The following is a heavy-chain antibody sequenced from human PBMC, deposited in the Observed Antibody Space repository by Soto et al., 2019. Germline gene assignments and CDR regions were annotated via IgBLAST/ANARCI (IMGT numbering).Heavy chain of an antibody. Sequence: PSETLSLTCTVSGGSISSGGCYWSWIRQHPGKGLEWIGYIYYSGSTYYNPSLKSRVTISVDTSKNQFSLKLSSVTAADTAVYYCARESSGDYYGSGSYYNWFDPWGQGTLVTVSS. J-gene: IGHJ5*02. CDR2: IYYSGST. CDR1: GGSISSGGCY. V-gene: IGHV4-31*03. D-gene: IGHD3-10*01. CDR3: ARESSGDYYGSGSYYNWFDP.